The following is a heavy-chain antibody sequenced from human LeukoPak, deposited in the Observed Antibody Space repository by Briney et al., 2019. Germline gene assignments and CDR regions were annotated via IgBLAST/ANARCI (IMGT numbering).Heavy chain of an antibody. CDR1: GFTFSSYS. CDR2: ISSSSSTI. J-gene: IGHJ6*03. V-gene: IGHV3-48*04. CDR3: AGGTIYYYYYMDV. Sequence: SGGSLRLSCAASGFTFSSYSMNWVRQAPGKGLEGVSYISSSSSTIYYADSVKGRFTISRDNAKNSLYLQMNSLRAEDTAVYYCAGGTIYYYYYMDVWGKGTTVTVSS. D-gene: IGHD1-7*01.